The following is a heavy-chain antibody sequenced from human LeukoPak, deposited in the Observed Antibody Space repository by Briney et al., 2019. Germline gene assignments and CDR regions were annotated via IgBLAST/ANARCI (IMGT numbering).Heavy chain of an antibody. V-gene: IGHV4-59*01. CDR2: IYYSGST. J-gene: IGHJ4*02. Sequence: SETLSFTCTVSGGSISSYYWSWIRQPPGKGLEWIGYIYYSGSTNYNPTLKSRVTISVDTSKNQFSLKLSSVTAADTAVYYCARGSKWLPFDYWGQGTLVTVSS. CDR3: ARGSKWLPFDY. D-gene: IGHD5-24*01. CDR1: GGSISSYY.